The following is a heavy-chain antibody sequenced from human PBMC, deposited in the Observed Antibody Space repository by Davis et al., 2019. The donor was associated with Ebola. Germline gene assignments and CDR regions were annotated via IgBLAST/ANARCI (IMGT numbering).Heavy chain of an antibody. Sequence: SETLSLTCAVSGGSISSGGYSWSWIRQPPGKGLEWIGYIYYSGSTYYNPSLKSRVTISVDTSKNQFSLKLSSVTAADTAVYHCARAGYSYGFDYWGQGTLVTVSS. CDR2: IYYSGST. J-gene: IGHJ4*02. V-gene: IGHV4-30-4*07. D-gene: IGHD5-18*01. CDR3: ARAGYSYGFDY. CDR1: GGSISSGGYS.